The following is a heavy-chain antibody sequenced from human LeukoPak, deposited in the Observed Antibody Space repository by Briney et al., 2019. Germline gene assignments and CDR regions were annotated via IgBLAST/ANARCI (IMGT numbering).Heavy chain of an antibody. J-gene: IGHJ4*02. Sequence: SETLSLTCSVYGGSFSAFYWNWIRQPPGKGLEWVGEVNHSGSTYYNPSLKSRVTFSVDTSKKQFSLKLTSVTAADTAVYYCARAAYCSSTNCYGFDYWDQGTLVTVSS. V-gene: IGHV4-34*01. CDR3: ARAAYCSSTNCYGFDY. CDR2: VNHSGST. CDR1: GGSFSAFY. D-gene: IGHD2-2*01.